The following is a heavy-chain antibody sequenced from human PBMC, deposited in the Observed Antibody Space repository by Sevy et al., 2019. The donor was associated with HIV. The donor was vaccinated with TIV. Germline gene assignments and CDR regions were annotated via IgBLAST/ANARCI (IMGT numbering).Heavy chain of an antibody. V-gene: IGHV3-23*01. Sequence: GGSLRLSCAASGFTLSNYSMSWVRQPPGKGLEWVSTFSFGCGEINYADSVKGRLTISRDNSKSSVYLQMNNLRPEDTAVYYCAREGCTKPHDYWGQGTLVTVSS. D-gene: IGHD2-8*01. CDR2: FSFGCGEI. J-gene: IGHJ4*02. CDR3: AREGCTKPHDY. CDR1: GFTLSNYS.